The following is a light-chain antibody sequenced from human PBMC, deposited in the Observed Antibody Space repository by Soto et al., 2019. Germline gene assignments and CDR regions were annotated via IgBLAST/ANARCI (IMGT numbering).Light chain of an antibody. CDR2: GNS. J-gene: IGLJ2*01. CDR1: SSNIGAGYD. V-gene: IGLV1-40*01. CDR3: QSYASSRSQDVV. Sequence: QSVLTQPPSVSGAPGQRVTISCTGSSSNIGAGYDVHWYQQLPGTAPKLLIYGNSNRPSGVPDRFSGSKSGTSASLAITGLQVEDEDDYYYQSYASSRSQDVVFGGGTKLTVL.